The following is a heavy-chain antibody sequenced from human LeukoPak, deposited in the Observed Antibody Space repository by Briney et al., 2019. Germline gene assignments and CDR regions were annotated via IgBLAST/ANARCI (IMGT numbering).Heavy chain of an antibody. V-gene: IGHV3-23*01. CDR1: GFSFSIYA. D-gene: IGHD2-8*01. CDR3: ARVRRESLLMVYALYYFDY. CDR2: ISGSGGST. J-gene: IGHJ4*02. Sequence: PGGSLRLSCAASGFSFSIYAMSWVRQAPGKGLEWVSAISGSGGSTYYAGSVKGRFTISRDNSKNTLYLQMNSLRAEDTAVYYCARVRRESLLMVYALYYFDYWGQGTLVTVSP.